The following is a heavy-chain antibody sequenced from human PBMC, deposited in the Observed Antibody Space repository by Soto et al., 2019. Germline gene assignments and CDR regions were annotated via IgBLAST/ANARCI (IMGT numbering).Heavy chain of an antibody. D-gene: IGHD3-22*01. J-gene: IGHJ4*02. CDR2: IXXSXXXX. V-gene: IGHV3-48*03. CDR1: GFTFSSYE. CDR3: ARDKGYYYTFDY. Sequence: PGGSPRLSCAASGFTFSSYEMNWVRQAPGKGLXWVXXIXXSXXXXXYXXSVKGRFTISRDNAKNSLYLQMNSLRAEDTAVYYCARDKGYYYTFDYWGQGTLVTVSS.